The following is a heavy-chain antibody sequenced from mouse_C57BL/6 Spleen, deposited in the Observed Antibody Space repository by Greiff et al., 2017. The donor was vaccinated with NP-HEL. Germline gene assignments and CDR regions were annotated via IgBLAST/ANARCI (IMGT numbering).Heavy chain of an antibody. Sequence: EVMLVESEGGLVQPGSSMKLSCTASGFTFSDYYMAWVRQVPEKGLEWVANINYDGSSTYYLDSLKSRFIISRDNAKNILYLQMSSLKSEDTATYYCARGEVYGNLFAYWGQGTLVTVSA. J-gene: IGHJ3*01. CDR1: GFTFSDYY. V-gene: IGHV5-16*01. D-gene: IGHD2-1*01. CDR3: ARGEVYGNLFAY. CDR2: INYDGSST.